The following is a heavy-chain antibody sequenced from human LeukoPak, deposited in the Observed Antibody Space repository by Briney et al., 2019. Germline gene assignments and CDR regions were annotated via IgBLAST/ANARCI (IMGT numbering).Heavy chain of an antibody. J-gene: IGHJ4*01. V-gene: IGHV3-30*02. CDR3: AKDSWLPPYYFDY. Sequence: PGGSLRLSCAASGFTFSSYGMHWVRQAPGKGLEWVAFIRYDGSNKYYADSVKGRFTISRDNSKNTPYLQMNSLRAEDTAVYYCAKDSWLPPYYFDYWGHGTLVTVSS. D-gene: IGHD5-18*01. CDR2: IRYDGSNK. CDR1: GFTFSSYG.